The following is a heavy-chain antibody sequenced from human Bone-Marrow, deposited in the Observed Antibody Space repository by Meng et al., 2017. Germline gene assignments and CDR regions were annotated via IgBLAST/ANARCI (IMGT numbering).Heavy chain of an antibody. CDR3: ARGQYFSWWELLPAFWFDP. D-gene: IGHD1-26*01. CDR2: IYHSGST. Sequence: QWQGQESGPGLGKPSGTLSLTCAVSGGSISSSNWWSWVRQPPGKGLEWIGEIYHSGSTNYNPSLKSRVTISVDKSKNQFSLKLSSVTAADTAVYYCARGQYFSWWELLPAFWFDPWGQGTLVTVSS. J-gene: IGHJ5*02. V-gene: IGHV4-4*02. CDR1: GGSISSSNW.